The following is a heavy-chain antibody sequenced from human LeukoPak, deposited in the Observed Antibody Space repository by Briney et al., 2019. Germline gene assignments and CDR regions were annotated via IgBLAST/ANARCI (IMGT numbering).Heavy chain of an antibody. CDR3: ARRHDLYYGDPYYFDY. CDR2: IDPSDSYT. J-gene: IGHJ4*02. CDR1: GYSFTSYW. Sequence: GESLKISCKGSGYSFTSYWISWVRQMPGKGLEWMGRIDPSDSYTNYSPSFQGHVTISADKSISTAYLQWSSLKASDTAMYYCARRHDLYYGDPYYFDYWGQGTLVTVSS. D-gene: IGHD4-17*01. V-gene: IGHV5-10-1*01.